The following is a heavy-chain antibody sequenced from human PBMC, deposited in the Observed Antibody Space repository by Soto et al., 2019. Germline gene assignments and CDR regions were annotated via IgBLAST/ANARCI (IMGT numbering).Heavy chain of an antibody. Sequence: EVQLVESGGGLVQPGGSLRLSCAASGFTFSSYDMHWVRQATGKGLEWVSAIGTAGDTYYPGSVKGRFTISRENAKNSLHLQMNSLRAGYTGVYYCARVDAVAWPDWSFDLWGRGTLVTVSS. CDR3: ARVDAVAWPDWSFDL. V-gene: IGHV3-13*01. CDR1: GFTFSSYD. J-gene: IGHJ2*01. D-gene: IGHD6-19*01. CDR2: IGTAGDT.